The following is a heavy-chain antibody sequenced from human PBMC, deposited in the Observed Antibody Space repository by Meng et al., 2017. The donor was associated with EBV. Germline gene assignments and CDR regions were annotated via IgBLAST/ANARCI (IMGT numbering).Heavy chain of an antibody. J-gene: IGHJ4*02. D-gene: IGHD6-13*01. V-gene: IGHV1-8*01. Sequence: QVQLVQSGAEVKKPXASGKVVCKASGYTFTSYDINWVRQATGQGLEWMGWMNPNSGNTGYAQKFQGRVTMTRNTSISTAYMELSSLRSEDTAVYYCARGPGSSWYSFFDYWGQGTLVTVSS. CDR1: GYTFTSYD. CDR2: MNPNSGNT. CDR3: ARGPGSSWYSFFDY.